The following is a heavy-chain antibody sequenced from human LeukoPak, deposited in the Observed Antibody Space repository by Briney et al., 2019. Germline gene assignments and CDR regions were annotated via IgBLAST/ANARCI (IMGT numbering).Heavy chain of an antibody. J-gene: IGHJ4*02. CDR1: GFTFSSYS. V-gene: IGHV3-21*04. Sequence: AGSLRLSCAASGFTFSSYSMNWVRQAPGKGLEWVSSISSSSSYIYYADSVKGRFTISRDNAKNSLYLQMNSLRAEDTAVYYCARELSLFSGIDYWGQGTLVTVSS. CDR3: ARELSLFSGIDY. CDR2: ISSSSSYI. D-gene: IGHD1-14*01.